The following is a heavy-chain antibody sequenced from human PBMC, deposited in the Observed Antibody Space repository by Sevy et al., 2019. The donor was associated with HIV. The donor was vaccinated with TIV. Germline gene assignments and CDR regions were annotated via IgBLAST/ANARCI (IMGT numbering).Heavy chain of an antibody. J-gene: IGHJ3*02. CDR2: ISAYNGKT. CDR3: ARGTIFGVASDAFDI. V-gene: IGHV1-18*01. D-gene: IGHD3-3*01. CDR1: GYTFTSYG. Sequence: ASVKVSCKASGYTFTSYGISWVRQAPGQGLEWMGWISAYNGKTNYAQKLQGRVTMTTDTSTSTAYMELRSLRSDDTAVYYCARGTIFGVASDAFDIWGQGTMVTVSS.